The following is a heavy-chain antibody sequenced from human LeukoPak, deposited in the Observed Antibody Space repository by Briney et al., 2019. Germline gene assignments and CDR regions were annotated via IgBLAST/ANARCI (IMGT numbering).Heavy chain of an antibody. CDR1: GYSISSGYY. J-gene: IGHJ4*02. D-gene: IGHD4-23*01. V-gene: IGHV4-38-2*02. Sequence: SETLSLTCTVSGYSISSGYYWGWIRQPPGKGLEWIGSIDHSGSTYYTPSLKSRVTISVDTSKNQFSLELSSVTAADTAVYYCARIVTAVGDFDYWGQGTLVTVSS. CDR2: IDHSGST. CDR3: ARIVTAVGDFDY.